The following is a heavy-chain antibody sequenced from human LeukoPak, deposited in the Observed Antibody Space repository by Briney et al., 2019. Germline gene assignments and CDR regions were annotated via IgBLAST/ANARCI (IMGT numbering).Heavy chain of an antibody. Sequence: PSETLSLTCAVYGGSFSGYYWSWIRQPPGKGLEWIGEINHSGSTNYNPSLKSRVTISVDTSKNQFSLKLSSVTAADTAVYYCARGALYYYDSSGYSPDFDYWGQGTLVTVSS. CDR2: INHSGST. CDR1: GGSFSGYY. V-gene: IGHV4-34*01. J-gene: IGHJ4*02. D-gene: IGHD3-22*01. CDR3: ARGALYYYDSSGYSPDFDY.